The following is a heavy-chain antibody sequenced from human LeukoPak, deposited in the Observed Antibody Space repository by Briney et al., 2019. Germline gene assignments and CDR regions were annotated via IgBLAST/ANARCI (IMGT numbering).Heavy chain of an antibody. CDR3: ARGQSPGSSGWMSYYYYYGMDV. D-gene: IGHD6-19*01. Sequence: ASVKVSCKASGYTFTSYDINWVRQATGQGLEWMGWMNPNSGNTGYAQKFQGRVTMTRNTSISTAYMELSSLRSEDTAVYYCARGQSPGSSGWMSYYYYYGMDVWGQGTTVTVSS. J-gene: IGHJ6*02. V-gene: IGHV1-8*01. CDR1: GYTFTSYD. CDR2: MNPNSGNT.